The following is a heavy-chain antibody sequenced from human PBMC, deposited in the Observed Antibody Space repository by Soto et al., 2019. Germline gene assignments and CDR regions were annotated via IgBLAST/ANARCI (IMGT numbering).Heavy chain of an antibody. CDR1: GFSLSTGGMG. CDR2: TYWNGDK. CDR3: AHTVGNITILGVVIAFEH. V-gene: IGHV2-5*01. Sequence: SGPTLVNPTQTLTLTCTFSGFSLSTGGMGVGWIRQPPGKALEWLALTYWNGDKRYSPSLKNRLTITEATSKNQVVLTMTNMEPVDTATYYCAHTVGNITILGVVIAFEHWGQGTLVTVSS. J-gene: IGHJ4*02. D-gene: IGHD3-3*01.